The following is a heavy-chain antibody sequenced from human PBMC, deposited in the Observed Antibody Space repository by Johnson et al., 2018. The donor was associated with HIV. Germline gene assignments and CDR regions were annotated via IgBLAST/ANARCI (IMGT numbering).Heavy chain of an antibody. Sequence: QVQLVESGGGVVQPGRSLRLSCAASGFTFNDYGMHWVRQAPGKGLEWVAVISYDESNKYYVDSVKGRFTVSRDNSKNTLYLQMNSLRAEDSALYFCARLRGYSGYDSFDIWGQGTMVTVSS. V-gene: IGHV3-30*03. CDR1: GFTFNDYG. D-gene: IGHD5-12*01. CDR2: ISYDESNK. CDR3: ARLRGYSGYDSFDI. J-gene: IGHJ3*02.